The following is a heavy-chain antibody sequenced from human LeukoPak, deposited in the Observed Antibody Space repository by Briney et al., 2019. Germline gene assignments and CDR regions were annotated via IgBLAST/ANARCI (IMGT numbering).Heavy chain of an antibody. CDR2: IYTSGST. CDR1: GGSISSGSYY. Sequence: PSETLSLTCTVSGGSISSGSYYWSWIRQPAGKGLEWIGRIYTSGSTNYNPSLKSRVTISVDTSKNQFSLKLSSVTAADTAVYYCAREVVGGAVAAYWGQGTLVTVSS. D-gene: IGHD6-19*01. CDR3: AREVVGGAVAAY. J-gene: IGHJ4*02. V-gene: IGHV4-61*02.